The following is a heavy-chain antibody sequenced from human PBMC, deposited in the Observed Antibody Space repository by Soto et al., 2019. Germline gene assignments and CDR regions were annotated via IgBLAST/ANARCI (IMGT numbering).Heavy chain of an antibody. D-gene: IGHD6-19*01. V-gene: IGHV3-30*18. CDR2: ISYDGSNK. Sequence: LRLSCAASGFTFSSYGMHWVRQAPGKGLEWVAVISYDGSNKYYADSVKGRFTISRDNSKNTLYLQMXSLXAEXXAXXYSAKPPVTGYSSGWYGMDVWGQATTVTVSS. CDR1: GFTFSSYG. J-gene: IGHJ6*02. CDR3: AKPPVTGYSSGWYGMDV.